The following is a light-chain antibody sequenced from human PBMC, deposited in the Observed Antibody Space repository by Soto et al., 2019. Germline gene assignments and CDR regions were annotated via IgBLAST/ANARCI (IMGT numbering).Light chain of an antibody. CDR1: QSVSSSY. CDR3: QQYGISPQT. Sequence: EIVLTQSPGTLSLSPGERATLSCRASQSVSSSYLAWYQQKPGQAPRLLIYGASSRATGIPDRFSGSGSGTDFPLTISRLEPEDFAVYYCQQYGISPQTFCQGTKVEIK. J-gene: IGKJ1*01. CDR2: GAS. V-gene: IGKV3-20*01.